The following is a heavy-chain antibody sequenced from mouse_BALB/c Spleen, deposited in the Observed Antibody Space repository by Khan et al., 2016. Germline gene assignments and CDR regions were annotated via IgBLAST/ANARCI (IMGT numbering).Heavy chain of an antibody. CDR2: INTHSGVP. J-gene: IGHJ1*01. CDR1: GYTFTTAG. Sequence: QIQLVQSGPELKKPGETVRISCKASGYTFTTAGMQWVQKMPGKGLKWIGWINTHSGVPKYAEDCKGRFALSLETYASTAYLQISNLKNEDTATCFCASCGNFFHWYFAVWGAGTTVTFSS. V-gene: IGHV9-4*02. CDR3: ASCGNFFHWYFAV. D-gene: IGHD2-1*01.